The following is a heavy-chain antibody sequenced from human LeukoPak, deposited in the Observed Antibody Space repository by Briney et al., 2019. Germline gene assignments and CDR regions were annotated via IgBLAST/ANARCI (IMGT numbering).Heavy chain of an antibody. V-gene: IGHV3-23*01. J-gene: IGHJ4*02. CDR2: ISGSGGST. CDR3: ARDDSWEAKSGEPLNL. CDR1: GFTFSSYG. Sequence: GGTLRLSCAASGFTFSSYGMSWVRQAPGKGLEWVSAISGSGGSTYYADSVKGRFTISRDNSKNTLYLQMNSLRAEDTAVYYCARDDSWEAKSGEPLNLWGQGTLVTASP. D-gene: IGHD2-15*01.